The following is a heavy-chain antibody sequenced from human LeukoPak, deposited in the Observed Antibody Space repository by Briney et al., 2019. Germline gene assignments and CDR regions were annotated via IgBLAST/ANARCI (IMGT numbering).Heavy chain of an antibody. CDR2: IYYSGST. Sequence: PSETLSLTCTVSGGSISSSSYYWGWIRQPPGKGLEWIGGIYYSGSTYYNPSLKSRVTISVDTSKNQFSLKLSSVTAADTAVYYCARLDYGDYGGVDYWGQGTLVTVSS. V-gene: IGHV4-39*01. D-gene: IGHD4-17*01. J-gene: IGHJ4*02. CDR3: ARLDYGDYGGVDY. CDR1: GGSISSSSYY.